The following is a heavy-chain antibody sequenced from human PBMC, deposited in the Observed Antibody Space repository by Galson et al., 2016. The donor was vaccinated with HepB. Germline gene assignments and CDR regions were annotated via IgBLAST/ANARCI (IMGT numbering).Heavy chain of an antibody. CDR1: GYTFTNYY. D-gene: IGHD2-2*01. Sequence: SVKVSCKVSGYTFTNYYISWVRQAPGQGLEWLGWIHTDNGDTNYAHIVQGRVTMTTDTSTNTAYMEMKSLRSDDTAVYYCARGHCTRTNCYWNFDRWGQGTLVTVSS. CDR2: IHTDNGDT. V-gene: IGHV1-18*01. CDR3: ARGHCTRTNCYWNFDR. J-gene: IGHJ4*02.